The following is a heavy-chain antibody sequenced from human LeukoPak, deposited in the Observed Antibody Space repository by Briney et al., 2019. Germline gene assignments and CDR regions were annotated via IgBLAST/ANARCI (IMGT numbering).Heavy chain of an antibody. CDR2: INQDESER. CDR3: AGDRGRTWADY. CDR1: GFTFSSYW. J-gene: IGHJ4*02. D-gene: IGHD3-16*01. V-gene: IGHV3-7*01. Sequence: GGSLRLACAAPGFTFSSYWMSWVRQAPGRGLEWVANINQDESERYYVDSVKGRFTISRDNAKNSLYLQMNSLRAEDTAVYYCAGDRGRTWADYWGQGTLVTVSS.